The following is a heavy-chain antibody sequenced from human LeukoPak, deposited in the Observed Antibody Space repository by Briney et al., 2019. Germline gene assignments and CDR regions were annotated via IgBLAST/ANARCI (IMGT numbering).Heavy chain of an antibody. CDR1: GYTFTIYD. D-gene: IGHD3-3*01. Sequence: ASVKVSCKASGYTFTIYDINWVRQATGQGLEWMGWMNPNSGNTGYAQKFQGRVTMTRNTSISTAYMELSSLRSEDTAVYYCARGNTIFGVVIIAFDIWGQGTMVTVSS. CDR2: MNPNSGNT. V-gene: IGHV1-8*01. J-gene: IGHJ3*02. CDR3: ARGNTIFGVVIIAFDI.